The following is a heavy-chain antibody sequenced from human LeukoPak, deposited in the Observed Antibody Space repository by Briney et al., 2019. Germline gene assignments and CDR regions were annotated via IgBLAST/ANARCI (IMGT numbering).Heavy chain of an antibody. D-gene: IGHD2-15*01. V-gene: IGHV1-2*02. CDR1: GYTFTGYY. Sequence: GASVKVSCKASGYTFTGYYMHWVRQAPGQGLEWMGWINPNSGGTNYAQKFQGRVTMTRDTPISTAYMELSRLRSDDTAVYYCARGGYCSGGSCGPPFGHYYYGMDVWGQGTTVTVSS. J-gene: IGHJ6*02. CDR3: ARGGYCSGGSCGPPFGHYYYGMDV. CDR2: INPNSGGT.